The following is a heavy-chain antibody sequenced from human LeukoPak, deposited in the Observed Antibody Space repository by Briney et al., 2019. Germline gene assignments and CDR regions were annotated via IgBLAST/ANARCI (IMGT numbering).Heavy chain of an antibody. CDR1: GFTFSNYW. V-gene: IGHV3-7*01. D-gene: IGHD2-21*02. CDR3: TRDYGSIVVVTAIVD. J-gene: IGHJ4*02. CDR2: IKPDGSEK. Sequence: TGGSLRLSCAGSGFTFSNYWMSWVRQAPGKGLEWVPNIKPDGSEKYYVDSVKGRFTISRDNAKNSLYLQMNRLRAEDTAIYYCTRDYGSIVVVTAIVDWGQGTLVTVSS.